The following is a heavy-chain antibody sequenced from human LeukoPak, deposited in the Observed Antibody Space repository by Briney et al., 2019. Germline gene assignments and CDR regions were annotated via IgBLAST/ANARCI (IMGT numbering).Heavy chain of an antibody. CDR3: ARVRLGDSSTYYYPYFDY. CDR1: GVTFSTYS. D-gene: IGHD3-22*01. J-gene: IGHJ4*02. V-gene: IGHV3-21*04. Sequence: GGSLRLSCAASGVTFSTYSMNWVRQAPGKGLEWVSSISTGSSYIYYADSVKGRFTISRDNAKNSLYLQMNSLRAEDTAVYYCARVRLGDSSTYYYPYFDYWGQGTLVTVSS. CDR2: ISTGSSYI.